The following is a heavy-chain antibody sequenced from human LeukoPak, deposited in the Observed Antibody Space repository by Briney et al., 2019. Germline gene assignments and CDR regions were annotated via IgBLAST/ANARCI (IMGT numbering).Heavy chain of an antibody. CDR2: INHSGYT. CDR1: GVAFSNYY. D-gene: IGHD6-19*01. J-gene: IGHJ4*02. V-gene: IGHV4-34*01. CDR3: TRAVAGHPD. Sequence: AETLSLTCAVSGVAFSNYYWSGVRQSPRKGLEWIGEINHSGYTNYNPSLKSRVTMSIDTSKNQFSLMLTSVTAADTAVYYCTRAVAGHPDWGQGTLVTVSS.